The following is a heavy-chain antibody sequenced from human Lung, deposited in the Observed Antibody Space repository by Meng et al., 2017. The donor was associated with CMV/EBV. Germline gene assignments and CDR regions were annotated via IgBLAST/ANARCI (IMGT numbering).Heavy chain of an antibody. D-gene: IGHD3-10*01. Sequence: SXTXSLXCTVSGGSISSSNYFWGWIRQPPGKGLEWIGIIYYTGSTYYNPSLESRVTISVDTSKNQFSLRLTSVTAADTAVYFCASLWFEYEDPVYYFDYXGQGTLVTVSS. V-gene: IGHV4-39*07. CDR2: IYYTGST. CDR1: GGSISSSNYF. CDR3: ASLWFEYEDPVYYFDY. J-gene: IGHJ4*02.